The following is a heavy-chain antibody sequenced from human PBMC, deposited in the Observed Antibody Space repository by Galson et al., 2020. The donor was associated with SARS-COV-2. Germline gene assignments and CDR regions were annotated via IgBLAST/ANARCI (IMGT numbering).Heavy chain of an antibody. CDR1: GYTFTDYY. CDR3: ARLRYYDVLTGYIVDV. Sequence: ASVKVSCKASGYTFTDYYIHWVRQAPGQELEWMGWINPKGGGTNYAQKFEGRVTMTRDTSITTAYMELSRLRADDTAVYYCARLRYYDVLTGYIVDVWGQGTMVTVSS. J-gene: IGHJ6*02. D-gene: IGHD3-9*01. V-gene: IGHV1-2*02. CDR2: INPKGGGT.